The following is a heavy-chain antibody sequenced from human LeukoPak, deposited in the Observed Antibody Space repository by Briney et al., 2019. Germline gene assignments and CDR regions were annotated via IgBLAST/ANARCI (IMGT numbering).Heavy chain of an antibody. CDR1: GGSFSGYY. D-gene: IGHD4-17*01. Sequence: SETLSLTCAVYGGSFSGYYWTWIRQSSGKGLEWIGEIHHSGGANYNPSLKSRVTISVDTSKTQFSLNLSSVTAADTAVYYRARGAVTSINYYYYMDVWGKGTTVTVSS. V-gene: IGHV4-34*01. CDR3: ARGAVTSINYYYYMDV. J-gene: IGHJ6*03. CDR2: IHHSGGA.